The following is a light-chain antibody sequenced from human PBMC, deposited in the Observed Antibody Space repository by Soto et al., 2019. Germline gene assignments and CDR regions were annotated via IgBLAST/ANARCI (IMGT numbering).Light chain of an antibody. Sequence: IGVTHSPCSLPLSLGETATFNYSTIDTIVYKSNNTNYFAWFKNKEGPPPNLLIYWASIRASGVPERFSGSGSGKDFPPTINGLPAEDAAVYYCQQYYSLWTFGQGTKVDIK. J-gene: IGKJ1*01. CDR3: QQYYSLWT. CDR1: DTIVYKSNNTNY. V-gene: IGKV4-1*01. CDR2: WAS.